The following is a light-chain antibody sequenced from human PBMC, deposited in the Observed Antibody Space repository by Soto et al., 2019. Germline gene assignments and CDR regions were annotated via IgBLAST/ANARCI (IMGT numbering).Light chain of an antibody. Sequence: EIVMTQSPATLSVSPAERATLSCRASQSISDDLAWYQQRPGQAPRLLIYGASSRATGIPDRFSGSGSGTDFTLTISSLDPEDFAVYYCQQRSNRPLTFGQGTRLEIK. V-gene: IGKV3-11*01. J-gene: IGKJ5*01. CDR1: QSISDD. CDR2: GAS. CDR3: QQRSNRPLT.